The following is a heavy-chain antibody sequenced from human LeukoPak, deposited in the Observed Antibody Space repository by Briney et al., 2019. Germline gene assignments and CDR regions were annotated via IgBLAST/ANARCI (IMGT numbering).Heavy chain of an antibody. CDR1: GYTFTGYY. CDR2: IIPIFGTA. Sequence: GASVKVSCKASGYTFTGYYMHWVRQAPGQGLEWMGGIIPIFGTANYAQRFQGRVTITADESTSTAYMELSSLRSEDTAIYYCAREWIRDTARGDDDWGQGTLVTVSS. J-gene: IGHJ4*02. D-gene: IGHD5-18*01. V-gene: IGHV1-69*13. CDR3: AREWIRDTARGDDD.